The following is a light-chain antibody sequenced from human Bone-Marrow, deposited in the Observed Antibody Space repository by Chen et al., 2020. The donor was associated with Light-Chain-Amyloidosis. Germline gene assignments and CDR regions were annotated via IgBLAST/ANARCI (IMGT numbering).Light chain of an antibody. CDR2: DDS. J-gene: IGLJ3*02. Sequence: SSVLTQPSSVSVAPGHTATIACGGNNIGSTSVHWYQQTPGQAPLLGVYDDSDRPSGIPERLSGSNSGNTATLTISRVEAGDEADYYCQVWDRSSDRPVFGGGTKLTVL. CDR3: QVWDRSSDRPV. CDR1: NIGSTS. V-gene: IGLV3-21*02.